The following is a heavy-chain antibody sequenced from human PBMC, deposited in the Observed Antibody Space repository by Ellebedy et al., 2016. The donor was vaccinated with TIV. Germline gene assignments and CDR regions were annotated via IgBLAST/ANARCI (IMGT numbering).Heavy chain of an antibody. J-gene: IGHJ5*02. CDR3: ARDRLWELLKGRYNWFDP. CDR2: ISAYNGNT. V-gene: IGHV1-18*01. D-gene: IGHD1-26*01. CDR1: GYTFTSYG. Sequence: ASVKVSXKASGYTFTSYGISWVRQAPGQGLEWMGWISAYNGNTNYAQKLQGRVTMTTDTSTSTAYMELRSLRSDDTAVYYCARDRLWELLKGRYNWFDPWGQGTLVTVSS.